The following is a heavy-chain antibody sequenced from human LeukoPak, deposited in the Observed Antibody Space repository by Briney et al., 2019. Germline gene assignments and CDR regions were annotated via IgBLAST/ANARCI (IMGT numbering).Heavy chain of an antibody. CDR1: GFTVSSNY. CDR3: ARGDSGWPSYWYFDL. CDR2: IYSGGST. J-gene: IGHJ2*01. V-gene: IGHV3-66*01. Sequence: GGSLRLSCAASGFTVSSNYMSWVRQAPGKGLEWVSVIYSGGSTYYADSVKGRFTISRDNSKNTLYLQMNSLRAEDTAVYYCARGDSGWPSYWYFDLWGRGTLVTVSS. D-gene: IGHD6-19*01.